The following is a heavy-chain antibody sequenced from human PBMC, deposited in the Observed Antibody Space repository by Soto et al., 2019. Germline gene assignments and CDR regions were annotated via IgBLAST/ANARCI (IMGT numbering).Heavy chain of an antibody. CDR2: INPKSGGT. J-gene: IGHJ6*02. Sequence: ASVKVSCKASGYSFTDYHIHWVRQAPGQGLEWLGRINPKSGGTSTAQKFQGWVTMTRDRSISTVYMELTRLRSDDTAVYFCARGHSTDCSNGVCSFFYNHEMDVWXQGTTVTVSS. CDR3: ARGHSTDCSNGVCSFFYNHEMDV. D-gene: IGHD2-8*01. CDR1: GYSFTDYH. V-gene: IGHV1-2*04.